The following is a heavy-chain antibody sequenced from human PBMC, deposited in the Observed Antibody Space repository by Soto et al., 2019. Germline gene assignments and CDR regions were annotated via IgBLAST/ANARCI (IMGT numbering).Heavy chain of an antibody. Sequence: QVQLVQSGAEVKRPGSSVKVSCKASGDMFRNSAFTWVRQAPGQGLGWMGGIIPLFRKTNVAQKFQGRVTFTADKSTSSLYMEVSSLTSEDTAVYYCARARLSNGDPNIYFFYGLDVWGQGTTITVSS. CDR3: ARARLSNGDPNIYFFYGLDV. CDR1: GDMFRNSA. CDR2: IIPLFRKT. J-gene: IGHJ6*02. D-gene: IGHD3-10*01. V-gene: IGHV1-69*06.